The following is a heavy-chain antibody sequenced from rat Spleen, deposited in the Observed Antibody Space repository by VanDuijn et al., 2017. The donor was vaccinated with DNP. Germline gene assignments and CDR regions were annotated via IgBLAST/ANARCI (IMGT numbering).Heavy chain of an antibody. D-gene: IGHD1-1*01. CDR1: GFTFSDYY. J-gene: IGHJ4*01. CDR3: TKDLQWYAMDA. Sequence: EVQLVESGGGLVQPGRSLKLSCAASGFTFSDYYMAWVRQAPTKGLEWVASINPDGTNTYYLDSVKGRFTISRDNAENTVYLQMNSLRSEDTATYYCTKDLQWYAMDAWGQGTSVTVSS. V-gene: IGHV5-20*01. CDR2: INPDGTNT.